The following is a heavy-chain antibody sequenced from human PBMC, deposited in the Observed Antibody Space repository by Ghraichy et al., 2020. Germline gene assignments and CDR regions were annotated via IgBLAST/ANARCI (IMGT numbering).Heavy chain of an antibody. J-gene: IGHJ6*02. D-gene: IGHD2-15*01. CDR3: ARGEYCGDGNCFSPFYYNGMDV. Sequence: GGSLRLSCAASGFSFSSHVIHWVRQAPGKGPEHVSATNAYGDSTYYVDSVKGRFTVSRDNSKNTLYLQMVSLKLEDMAVYYCARGEYCGDGNCFSPFYYNGMDVWGQGTTVTVSS. CDR2: TNAYGDST. V-gene: IGHV3-64*02. CDR1: GFSFSSHV.